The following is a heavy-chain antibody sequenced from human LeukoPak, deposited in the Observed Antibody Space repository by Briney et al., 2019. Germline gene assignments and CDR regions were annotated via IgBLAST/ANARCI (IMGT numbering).Heavy chain of an antibody. V-gene: IGHV3-21*01. Sequence: GGSLRLSCAASGFTFSSYSMNWVRQAPGKGLEWVSSISSSSSYIYYADSVKGRFTISRDNAKNSLYLQMNSLRAEDTAVYYCARDAEYDFWSGHHPVGGFDPWGQGTLVTVSS. CDR1: GFTFSSYS. D-gene: IGHD3-3*01. J-gene: IGHJ5*02. CDR3: ARDAEYDFWSGHHPVGGFDP. CDR2: ISSSSSYI.